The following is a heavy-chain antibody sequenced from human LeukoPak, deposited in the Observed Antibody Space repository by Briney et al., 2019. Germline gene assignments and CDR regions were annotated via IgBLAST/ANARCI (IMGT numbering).Heavy chain of an antibody. D-gene: IGHD5-18*01. V-gene: IGHV4-4*07. CDR2: IYTSGST. CDR1: GGSISSNY. CDR3: ARDSDVSGYSYGYYFDY. Sequence: SETLSLTCTVSGGSISSNYWSWIRQPAGKGLEWIGRIYTSGSTNYNPSLKSRVTMPVDTSKNQFSLKLSSVTAADTAVYYCARDSDVSGYSYGYYFDYWGQGTLDTVSS. J-gene: IGHJ4*02.